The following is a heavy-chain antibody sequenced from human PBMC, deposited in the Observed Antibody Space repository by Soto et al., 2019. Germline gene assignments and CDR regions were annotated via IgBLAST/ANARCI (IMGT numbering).Heavy chain of an antibody. CDR1: GFTFISDG. CDR2: IWYDGSNK. V-gene: IGHV3-33*01. D-gene: IGHD6-13*01. Sequence: GGSLTLSCASSGFTFISDGIHWVRQAPGRGLELVAVIWYDGSNKYYADSVKSRFTISRDNSKNTLYLQMNSLRAEDTAVYYCARGGSSWYPYYYGMDVWGQGTTVTVS. CDR3: ARGGSSWYPYYYGMDV. J-gene: IGHJ6*02.